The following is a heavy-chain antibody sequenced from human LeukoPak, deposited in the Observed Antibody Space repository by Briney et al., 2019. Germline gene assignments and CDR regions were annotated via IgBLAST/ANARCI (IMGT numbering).Heavy chain of an antibody. CDR1: GGSFSGYY. J-gene: IGHJ4*02. CDR2: INHSGST. Sequence: SQTLSLTCAVYGGSFSGYYWSWIRQPPGKGLEWIGEINHSGSTNYNPSLKSRVTISVDTSKNQFSLKLSSVTAADTAVYYCARGPWSSGWYGDYWGQGTLVTVPS. D-gene: IGHD6-19*01. V-gene: IGHV4-34*01. CDR3: ARGPWSSGWYGDY.